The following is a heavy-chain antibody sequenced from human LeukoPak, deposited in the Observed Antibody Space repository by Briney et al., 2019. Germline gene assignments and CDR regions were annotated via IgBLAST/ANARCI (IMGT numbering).Heavy chain of an antibody. CDR2: INGNGGST. J-gene: IGHJ4*02. V-gene: IGHV3-20*04. CDR3: ARHDFWSGFKGGDY. D-gene: IGHD3-3*01. CDR1: GFTFDNYG. Sequence: WGSLRLSCAASGFTFDNYGMSWVRQVPGKGLEWVSSINGNGGSTAYADSVKGRFTISRDNAKNSLYLQMNSLRAEDTAFYYCARHDFWSGFKGGDYWGQGTLVTVSS.